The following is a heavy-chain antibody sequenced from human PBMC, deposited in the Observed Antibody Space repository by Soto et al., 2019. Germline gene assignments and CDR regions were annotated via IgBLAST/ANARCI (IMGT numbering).Heavy chain of an antibody. J-gene: IGHJ6*02. Sequence: PGGSLRLSCAASGITFSRFGMHWVRQAPGKGLEWVAVISYDGSSRDYADSVKGRFTISRDNSRNTLYLQMNSLRDGDTAVYYCAKERSSWFSGGARYYSGLAVWGQGTTVTVSS. CDR2: ISYDGSSR. CDR3: AKERSSWFSGGARYYSGLAV. V-gene: IGHV3-30*18. D-gene: IGHD6-13*01. CDR1: GITFSRFG.